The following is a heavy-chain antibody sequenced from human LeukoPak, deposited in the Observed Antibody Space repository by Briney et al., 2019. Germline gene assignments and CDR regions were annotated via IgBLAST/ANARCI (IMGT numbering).Heavy chain of an antibody. D-gene: IGHD5-12*01. CDR2: ISSSGSTK. Sequence: GRSLRLSCAASGFTFSDYYMSWIRQAPGKGLEWVSYISSSGSTKYYAESVKGRFTISRDNAKNSLYLQMNSLRAEDTAVYYCARGLYSGYLNAFDIWGQGTMVTVSS. J-gene: IGHJ3*02. CDR3: ARGLYSGYLNAFDI. CDR1: GFTFSDYY. V-gene: IGHV3-11*01.